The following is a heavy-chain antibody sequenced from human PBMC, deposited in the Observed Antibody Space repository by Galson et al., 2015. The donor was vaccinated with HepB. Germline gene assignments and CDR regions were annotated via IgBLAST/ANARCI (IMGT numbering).Heavy chain of an antibody. D-gene: IGHD2-21*01. CDR3: TADLVKVPRQSDYYYYYMDV. J-gene: IGHJ6*03. V-gene: IGHV3-15*07. CDR1: GFTFSNAW. CDR2: IKSKTDGGTT. Sequence: SLRLSCAASGFTFSNAWMNWVRQAPGKGLEWVGHIKSKTDGGTTDYAAPVKGRFTISRDESKNTVYLEMNSLKTEDTAVYYCTADLVKVPRQSDYYYYYMDVWGKGTTVTVSS.